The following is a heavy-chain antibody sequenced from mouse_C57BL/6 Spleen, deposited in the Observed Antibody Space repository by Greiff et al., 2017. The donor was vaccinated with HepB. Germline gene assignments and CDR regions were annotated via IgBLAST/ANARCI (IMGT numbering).Heavy chain of an antibody. Sequence: EVKLMESGGGLAKPGGSLKLSCAASGFTFSDYGMHWVRQAPEKGLEWVAYISSGSSTIYYADTVKGRFTISRDNAKNTLFLQMTSLRSEDTAMYYCARSPYYGSSHWYFDVWGTGTTVTVSS. J-gene: IGHJ1*03. D-gene: IGHD1-1*01. CDR1: GFTFSDYG. CDR2: ISSGSSTI. V-gene: IGHV5-17*01. CDR3: ARSPYYGSSHWYFDV.